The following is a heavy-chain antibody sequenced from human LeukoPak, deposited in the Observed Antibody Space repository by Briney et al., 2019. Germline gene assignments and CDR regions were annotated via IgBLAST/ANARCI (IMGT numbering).Heavy chain of an antibody. Sequence: KPSETLSLTCTVSGGSISSYYWSWVRQPAGKGLGWIGRIYTSGSTHYQPSLKSRVIMSVDTSKNQFSLKLSSVTAAETAVYYCVRGSSGYYYDMAFDIWGQGTMVTVSS. V-gene: IGHV4-4*07. D-gene: IGHD3-22*01. J-gene: IGHJ3*02. CDR1: GGSISSYY. CDR2: IYTSGST. CDR3: VRGSSGYYYDMAFDI.